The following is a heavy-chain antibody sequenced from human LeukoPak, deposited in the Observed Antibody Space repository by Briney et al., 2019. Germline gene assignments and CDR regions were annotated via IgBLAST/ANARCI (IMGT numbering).Heavy chain of an antibody. D-gene: IGHD6-19*01. CDR3: ARGSGWSHFDY. V-gene: IGHV4-31*03. CDR2: IYYTGST. Sequence: SETLSLTCTVSGASINSGGYYWGWIRQHPGKGLEWLGYIYYTGSTYHNPSLKSRVTISLDTSKNQFSLKLSSVTAADTAVYYCARGSGWSHFDYWGQGTLVTVSS. CDR1: GASINSGGYY. J-gene: IGHJ4*02.